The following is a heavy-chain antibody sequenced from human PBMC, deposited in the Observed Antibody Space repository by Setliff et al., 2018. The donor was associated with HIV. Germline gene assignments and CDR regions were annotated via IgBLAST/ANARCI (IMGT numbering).Heavy chain of an antibody. V-gene: IGHV5-51*01. CDR3: ARRASKASLDY. J-gene: IGHJ4*03. CDR2: IYPGDSDT. Sequence: GESLKISCKGSGYTFTSYWIGWVRQMPGKGLEWMGIIYPGDSDTRYSPSFQGRVNISADKSINTAYLQWSSLQASDTAMYYCARRASKASLDYWGQGTMVTVSS. CDR1: GYTFTSYW.